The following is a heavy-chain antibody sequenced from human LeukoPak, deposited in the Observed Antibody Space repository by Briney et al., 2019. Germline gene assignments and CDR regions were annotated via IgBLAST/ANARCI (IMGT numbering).Heavy chain of an antibody. D-gene: IGHD2-2*01. V-gene: IGHV4-59*11. J-gene: IGHJ4*02. CDR1: GGSISCHY. Sequence: SETLSLTCTVSGGSISCHYWSWIRQPPGKGLEWIGYIYYSGSTNYNPSLKSRVTISVDTSKNQFSLKLSSVTAADTAVYYCARTRYCTSTSSYFDYWGQGTLVTVSS. CDR2: IYYSGST. CDR3: ARTRYCTSTSSYFDY.